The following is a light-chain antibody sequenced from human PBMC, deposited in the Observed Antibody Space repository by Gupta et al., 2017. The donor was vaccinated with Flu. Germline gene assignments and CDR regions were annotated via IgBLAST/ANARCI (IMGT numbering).Light chain of an antibody. V-gene: IGLV3-1*01. CDR1: KLGDEY. J-gene: IGLJ2*01. CDR3: QAWASYSIAL. CDR2: QNN. Sequence: SYELTQPPSVSVSPGQTASITCSGDKLGDEYVCWYQQKPGQSPVLVIYQNNKRPSGIPARFSGSNSGNTATPTISGAQALDEADYFCQAWASYSIALFGGGTRLTVL.